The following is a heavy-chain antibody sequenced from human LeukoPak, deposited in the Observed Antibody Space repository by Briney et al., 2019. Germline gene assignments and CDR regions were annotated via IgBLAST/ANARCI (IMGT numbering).Heavy chain of an antibody. CDR3: ATPYPREYCSSTTCYFNY. Sequence: GESLKISCKGSGYSFANYWIGWVRQMPGKGLEWMGIIHPGDSDTRYSPSFQGQATISADKSISTAYLQWSSLKASDTAMYYCATPYPREYCSSTTCYFNYWGQGTLVTVSS. V-gene: IGHV5-51*01. J-gene: IGHJ4*02. CDR1: GYSFANYW. D-gene: IGHD2-2*01. CDR2: IHPGDSDT.